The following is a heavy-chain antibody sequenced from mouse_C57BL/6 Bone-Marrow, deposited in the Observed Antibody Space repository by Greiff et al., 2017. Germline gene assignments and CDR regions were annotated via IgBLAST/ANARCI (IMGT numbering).Heavy chain of an antibody. Sequence: VQLQQSGPELVKPGASVKISCKASGYSFTGYYMNWVKQSPEKSLEWIGEINPSTGGTTYTQKFKAKATLTVDKSSSTAYMQLKSLTSEDSAVYYCARGGPYYSKRTWCAYWGQGTLVTVSA. CDR2: INPSTGGT. J-gene: IGHJ3*01. V-gene: IGHV1-42*01. CDR1: GYSFTGYY. CDR3: ARGGPYYSKRTWCAY. D-gene: IGHD2-5*01.